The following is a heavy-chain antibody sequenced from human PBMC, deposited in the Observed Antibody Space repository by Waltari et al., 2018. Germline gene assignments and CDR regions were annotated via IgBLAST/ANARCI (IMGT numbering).Heavy chain of an antibody. CDR1: GYSISSGYY. D-gene: IGHD6-19*01. Sequence: QVQLQESGPGLVKPSETLSLTCAVSGYSISSGYYWGWIRQPPGKGLEWIGSIYNSGSTYYNPSLKSRVTISVDTSKNQFSLKLSSVTAADTAVYYCARGGWYDYFDYWGQGTLVTVSS. V-gene: IGHV4-38-2*01. CDR3: ARGGWYDYFDY. CDR2: IYNSGST. J-gene: IGHJ4*02.